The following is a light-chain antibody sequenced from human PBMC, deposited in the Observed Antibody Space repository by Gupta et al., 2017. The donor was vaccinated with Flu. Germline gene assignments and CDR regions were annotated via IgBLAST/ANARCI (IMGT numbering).Light chain of an antibody. Sequence: QSVLTQPPSVSAAPGQKVTISCSGSSSNIGNNNVAWYQQLPGTAPKLLMYENNKRPSVIPDRFSGSKSGTSATLAINGLQTGDEADYYCGTCDGSLSVWVFGGGTKLTVL. J-gene: IGLJ3*02. V-gene: IGLV1-51*02. CDR1: SSNIGNNN. CDR2: ENN. CDR3: GTCDGSLSVWV.